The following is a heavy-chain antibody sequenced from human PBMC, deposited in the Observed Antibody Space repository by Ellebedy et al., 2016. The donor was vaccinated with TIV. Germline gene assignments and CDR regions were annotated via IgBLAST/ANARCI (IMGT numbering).Heavy chain of an antibody. Sequence: GGSLRLSCVASGFSFRNYWMGWVRQAPGKGLEWVANIYQDGSEKYYVDSVEGRFTISRDNAKNYMKLEMKSLRAEDTAVYYCARRGSYGDYAVQVNNWFDSWGQGTPVTVSP. CDR2: IYQDGSEK. D-gene: IGHD4-17*01. CDR3: ARRGSYGDYAVQVNNWFDS. V-gene: IGHV3-7*01. CDR1: GFSFRNYW. J-gene: IGHJ5*01.